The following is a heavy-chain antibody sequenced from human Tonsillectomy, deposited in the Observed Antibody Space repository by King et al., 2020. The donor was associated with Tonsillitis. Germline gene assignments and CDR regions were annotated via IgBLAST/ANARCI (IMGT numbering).Heavy chain of an antibody. V-gene: IGHV3-23*04. CDR2: ISGSGGSK. CDR1: GFTFSSYA. J-gene: IGHJ4*02. D-gene: IGHD3-22*01. CDR3: ANVLDYYDSSGYYSQDDY. Sequence: VQLVESGGGLVQPGGSLRLSCAASGFTFSSYAMSWVRQAPGKGLEWVSAISGSGGSKYYADSVKGRFTISRDNSKNTLYLQMNSLRAEDTAVYYCANVLDYYDSSGYYSQDDYWGQGTLVTVSS.